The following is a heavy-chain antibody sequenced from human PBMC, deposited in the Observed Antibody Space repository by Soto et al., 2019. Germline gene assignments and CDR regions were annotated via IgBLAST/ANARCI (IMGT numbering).Heavy chain of an antibody. CDR3: ARDSLSSAWAPLFDN. D-gene: IGHD6-19*01. Sequence: QVQLVQSGAEVKKPWASVKVSCKASGYTFTSFGISWVRQAPGQGLEWVGWISDYNGNRNYAQNLQGRVTMTTDTSTSTAYMELRSLRSDDTAVYYGARDSLSSAWAPLFDNWGQETLLTVSS. V-gene: IGHV1-18*01. J-gene: IGHJ4*02. CDR1: GYTFTSFG. CDR2: ISDYNGNR.